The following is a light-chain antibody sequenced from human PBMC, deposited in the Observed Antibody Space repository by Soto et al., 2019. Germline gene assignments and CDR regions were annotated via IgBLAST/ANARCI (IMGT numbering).Light chain of an antibody. CDR3: QSYDMSLSGWV. CDR1: RSNIGAGYD. V-gene: IGLV1-40*01. Sequence: QSVLTQPPSVSGAPGQRVTISCTGSRSNIGAGYDVHWYQQLPGTAPKLLIYGNSKRPSGVPDRISGSKSGSSASLAITGLQADDEADYYCQSYDMSLSGWVFGGGTKLTVL. J-gene: IGLJ3*02. CDR2: GNS.